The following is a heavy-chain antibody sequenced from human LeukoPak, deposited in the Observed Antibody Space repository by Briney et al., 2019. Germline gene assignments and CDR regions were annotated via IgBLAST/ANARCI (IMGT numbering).Heavy chain of an antibody. CDR3: AMGVVVPEYYFDY. Sequence: SVKVSCKASGGTFSSYAISWVRQASGQGLEWMGGIIPIFGTANYAQKFQGRVTITADKSTSTAYMELSSLRSEDTAVYYCAMGVVVPEYYFDYWGQGTLVTVSS. CDR1: GGTFSSYA. J-gene: IGHJ4*02. V-gene: IGHV1-69*06. D-gene: IGHD2-2*01. CDR2: IIPIFGTA.